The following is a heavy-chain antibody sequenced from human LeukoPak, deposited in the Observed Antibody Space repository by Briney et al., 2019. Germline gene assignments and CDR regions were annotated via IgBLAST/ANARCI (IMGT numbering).Heavy chain of an antibody. Sequence: GWCLPLSCPSSLFTFISYEMNWVRPPPGRGLEWVSYISSSGRTIHYAGSVKGRSTISRDNANHSLYLSVNSQRADDTDVYVCGELGMSGMVGVGGKGTMVTISS. J-gene: IGHJ6*04. CDR2: ISSSGRTI. CDR1: LFTFISYE. CDR3: GELGMSGMVGV. D-gene: IGHD2-15*01. V-gene: IGHV3-48*03.